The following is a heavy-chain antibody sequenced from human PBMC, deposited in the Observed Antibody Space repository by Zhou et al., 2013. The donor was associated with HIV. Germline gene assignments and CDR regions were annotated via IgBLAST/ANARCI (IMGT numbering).Heavy chain of an antibody. CDR3: ARSYYAGSSAYFDY. CDR2: IIPIFGTA. J-gene: IGHJ4*02. D-gene: IGHD2-15*01. CDR1: GGTFSSYA. V-gene: IGHV1-69*14. Sequence: QVQLVQSGAEVKKPGSSVKVSCKASGGTFSSYAIAWVRQAPGQGLEWMGGIIPIFGTANYAHKFQGRVTITADKSTTTAYMDLSSLRSEDTALYYCARSYYAGSSAYFDYWAREPWSPSP.